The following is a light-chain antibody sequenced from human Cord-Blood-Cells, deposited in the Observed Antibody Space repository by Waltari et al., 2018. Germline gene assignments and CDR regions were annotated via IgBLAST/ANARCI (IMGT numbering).Light chain of an antibody. CDR3: QQYNSYSMYT. V-gene: IGKV1-5*03. CDR1: QSISSW. CDR2: KAS. J-gene: IGKJ2*01. Sequence: IQMTQSPSHLSASVGDRVTFTCRASQSISSWLAWYQQKPGKAPKLLIYKASSLESGVPSRFSGSGSGTEFTLTISSLQPDDFATYYCQQYNSYSMYTFGQGTKLEIK.